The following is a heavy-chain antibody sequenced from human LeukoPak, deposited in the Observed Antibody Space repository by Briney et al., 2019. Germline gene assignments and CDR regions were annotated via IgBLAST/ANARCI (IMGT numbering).Heavy chain of an antibody. CDR2: ISYDGSNK. D-gene: IGHD4-11*01. Sequence: GGSLRLSCAASGFTFSSYGMHWVRQAPGKGLEWVAVISYDGSNKYYADSVKGRFTISRDNSKNTLYLQMNSLRAEDTAVYYCAKEGQYTGDAFDIWGQGTMVTVSS. CDR3: AKEGQYTGDAFDI. CDR1: GFTFSSYG. J-gene: IGHJ3*02. V-gene: IGHV3-30*18.